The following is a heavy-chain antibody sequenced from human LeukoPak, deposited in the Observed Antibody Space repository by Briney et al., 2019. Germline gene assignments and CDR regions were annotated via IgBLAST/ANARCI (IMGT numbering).Heavy chain of an antibody. V-gene: IGHV3-20*04. CDR2: INWNGGST. CDR3: AREYMGGYYYDSSGYPPDY. J-gene: IGHJ4*02. D-gene: IGHD3-22*01. Sequence: RPGGSLRLSCAASGFTFDDYGMSWVRQAPGKGLEWVSGINWNGGSTGYADSVKGRFTISRDNAKNSLYLQMNSLRAKDTALYYCAREYMGGYYYDSSGYPPDYWGKGTLVTVSS. CDR1: GFTFDDYG.